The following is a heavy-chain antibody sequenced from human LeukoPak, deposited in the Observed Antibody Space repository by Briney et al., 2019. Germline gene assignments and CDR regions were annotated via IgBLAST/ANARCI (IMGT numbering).Heavy chain of an antibody. J-gene: IGHJ4*02. CDR1: GFTFSDYA. CDR2: ISYDGSNK. V-gene: IGHV3-30*18. D-gene: IGHD2-2*01. Sequence: GGSLRLSCVASGFTFSDYAMNWVRQAPGKGLEWVAVISYDGSNKDYADSVKGRFTISRDNSKNTLYLQMNSLRVEDTALYYCAKGNIVVVSAAPFDYWGQGTLVTVSS. CDR3: AKGNIVVVSAAPFDY.